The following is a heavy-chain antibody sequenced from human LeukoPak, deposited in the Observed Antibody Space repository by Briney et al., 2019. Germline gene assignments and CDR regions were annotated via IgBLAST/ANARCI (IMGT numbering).Heavy chain of an antibody. CDR2: ISNNGNT. CDR3: ARGGKTTVTPQTWFDP. Sequence: SETLSLTCTVSGGPISSGRYYWGWIRQPPGKGLEWIGSISNNGNTYYNPSLKSRVTISVDTSKSQFSLKVTSVTAADTAVYYCARGGKTTVTPQTWFDPWGQGTLVTVSS. V-gene: IGHV4-39*01. J-gene: IGHJ5*02. D-gene: IGHD4-17*01. CDR1: GGPISSGRYY.